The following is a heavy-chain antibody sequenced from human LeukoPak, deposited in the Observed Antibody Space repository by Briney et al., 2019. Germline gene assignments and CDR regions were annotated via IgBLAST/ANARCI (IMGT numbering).Heavy chain of an antibody. J-gene: IGHJ1*01. Sequence: GGSLRLSCAASGFTFSSYWMHWVRQAPGKGLVWVSRIKSDGSTNYADSVKGRFTISRDHAKNRVSLQMNSLRAEDTGVYYCARAPSEIGGYYPEYFRHWGQGTLVTVSS. CDR1: GFTFSSYW. CDR3: ARAPSEIGGYYPEYFRH. V-gene: IGHV3-74*01. CDR2: IKSDGST. D-gene: IGHD3-22*01.